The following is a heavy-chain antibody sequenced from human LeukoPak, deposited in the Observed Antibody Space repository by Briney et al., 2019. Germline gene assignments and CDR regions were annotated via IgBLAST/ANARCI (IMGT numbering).Heavy chain of an antibody. CDR1: AFTLSSYW. CDR2: IKQDGSEK. CDR3: ARQYWYFDL. Sequence: GGSLKLSCTASAFTLSSYWMTWVRQAPGKGLEWVANIKQDGSEKYYVASVKGRFTISRDNAKNSLYLHMNSLRAEDTAVYYCARQYWYFDLWGRGTLVTVSS. V-gene: IGHV3-7*01. J-gene: IGHJ2*01.